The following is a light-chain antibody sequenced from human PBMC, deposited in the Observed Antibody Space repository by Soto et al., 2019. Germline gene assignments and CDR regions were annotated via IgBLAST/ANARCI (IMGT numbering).Light chain of an antibody. V-gene: IGLV2-14*01. J-gene: IGLJ1*01. CDR3: FSYTSSGTYV. CDR1: SSDVGNYKY. Sequence: LTQPASVSGSPGQSITISCTGTSSDVGNYKYVSWYQQHPGKAPKLMIYEASNRPLGVSNRFSGSKSGNTASLTISGLQAEDETDYYCFSYTSSGTYVFGTGTKVTVL. CDR2: EAS.